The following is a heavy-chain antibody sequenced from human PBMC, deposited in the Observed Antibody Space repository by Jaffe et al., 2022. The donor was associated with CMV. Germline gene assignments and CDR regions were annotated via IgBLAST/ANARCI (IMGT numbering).Heavy chain of an antibody. J-gene: IGHJ5*02. CDR1: GGSISSSSYY. Sequence: QLQLQESGPGLVKPSETLSLTCTVSGGSISSSSYYWGWIRQPPGKGLEWIGSIYYYGSTYYNPSLKSRVTISVDTSKKQFSLKLSSLTAADTAVYYCASALTNWGIVSENWFDPWGQGTLVTVSS. D-gene: IGHD7-27*01. CDR3: ASALTNWGIVSENWFDP. V-gene: IGHV4-39*01. CDR2: IYYYGST.